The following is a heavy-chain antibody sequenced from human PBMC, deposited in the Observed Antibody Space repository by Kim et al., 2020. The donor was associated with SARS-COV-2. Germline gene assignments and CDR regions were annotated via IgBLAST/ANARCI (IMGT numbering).Heavy chain of an antibody. D-gene: IGHD1-26*01. CDR2: YT. CDR3: ARGGRGRLDY. Sequence: YTNNADSGKGRFTISRDNAKNSLYLQMDRLRAEDTAVYYCARGGRGRLDYWGQGTLVTVSS. V-gene: IGHV3-11*03. J-gene: IGHJ4*02.